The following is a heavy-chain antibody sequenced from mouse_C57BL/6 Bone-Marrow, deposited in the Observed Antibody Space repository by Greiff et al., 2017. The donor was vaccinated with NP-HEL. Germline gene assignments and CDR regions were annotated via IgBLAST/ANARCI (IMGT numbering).Heavy chain of an antibody. V-gene: IGHV1-75*01. CDR2: IFPGSGST. D-gene: IGHD1-1*01. J-gene: IGHJ1*03. CDR1: GYTFTDYY. Sequence: VQVVESGPELVKPGASVKISCKASGYTFTDYYINWVKQRPGQGLEWIGWIFPGSGSTYYNEKFKGKATLTVDKSSSTAYMLLSSLTSEDSAVYFCARQGGYYGTVVAEDWYFDVWGTGTTVTVSS. CDR3: ARQGGYYGTVVAEDWYFDV.